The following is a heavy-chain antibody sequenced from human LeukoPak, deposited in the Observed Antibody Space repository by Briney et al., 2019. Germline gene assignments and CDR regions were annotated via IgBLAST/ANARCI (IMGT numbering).Heavy chain of an antibody. CDR3: ASDEGNIGYSGSL. CDR1: GGSLSSGDYY. D-gene: IGHD5-12*01. CDR2: IYYSGST. J-gene: IGHJ4*02. Sequence: SETXSXXCAVSGGSLSSGDYYWGWIRQPPGKGREWIGNIYYSGSTYYNPSLETRITISVDTSKNQFSLKLTSVTAADTAVYYCASDEGNIGYSGSLWGQGTLVTVSS. V-gene: IGHV4-30-4*01.